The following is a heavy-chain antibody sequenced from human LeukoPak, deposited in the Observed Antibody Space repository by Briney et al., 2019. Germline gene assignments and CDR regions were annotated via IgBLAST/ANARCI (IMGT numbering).Heavy chain of an antibody. J-gene: IGHJ6*02. V-gene: IGHV3-15*01. CDR2: IKSKTDGGTT. D-gene: IGHD1-26*01. Sequence: GGSLRLSCAASGFTFSNAWMSWVRQAPGKGLEWVGRIKSKTDGGTTDYAAPVKGRFTISRDDSKTTLSLQMNSLKTEDTAVYYCTTAGHIVGTTTDYYGMDVWGQGTTVTVSS. CDR1: GFTFSNAW. CDR3: TTAGHIVGTTTDYYGMDV.